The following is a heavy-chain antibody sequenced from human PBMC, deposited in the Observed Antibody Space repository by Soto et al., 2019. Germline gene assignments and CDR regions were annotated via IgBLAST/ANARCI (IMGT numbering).Heavy chain of an antibody. CDR1: GFTFSSYA. CDR3: ARDLGYSYGYPS. CDR2: ISYDGSNK. J-gene: IGHJ5*02. V-gene: IGHV3-30-3*01. D-gene: IGHD5-18*01. Sequence: GGSLRLSCAASGFTFSSYAMHWVRQAPGKGLEWVAVISYDGSNKYYADSVKGRFTISRDNPKNTLYLQMNSLRAEDTAVYYCARDLGYSYGYPSWGQGTLVTVSS.